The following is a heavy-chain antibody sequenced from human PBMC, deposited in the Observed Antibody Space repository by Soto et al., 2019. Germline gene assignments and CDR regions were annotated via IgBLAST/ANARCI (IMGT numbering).Heavy chain of an antibody. Sequence: QVQLMQSGAEVQKPGSSVKVSCKVSGGSFSSFAISWVRQAPGQGLEWMGGIIPALGSANYAQKFRDRLTNTADESSATVFMELSSLRAEDTADYFCARDPLSRIWGQGTLVTVTS. CDR1: GGSFSSFA. CDR2: IIPALGSA. V-gene: IGHV1-69*01. J-gene: IGHJ4*02. CDR3: ARDPLSRI.